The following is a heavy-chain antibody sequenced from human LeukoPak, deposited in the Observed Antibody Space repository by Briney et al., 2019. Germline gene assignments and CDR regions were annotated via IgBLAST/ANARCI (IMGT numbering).Heavy chain of an antibody. J-gene: IGHJ5*02. V-gene: IGHV4-34*01. D-gene: IGHD6-6*01. CDR2: INHSGST. Sequence: PETLSLTCAVYGGSFSGYYWSWIRQPPGKGLEWIGEINHSGSTNYNPSLKSRVTISVDTSKNQFSLKLSSVTAADTAVYYCARHGLSIAAPGRWFDPWGQGALVTVSS. CDR3: ARHGLSIAAPGRWFDP. CDR1: GGSFSGYY.